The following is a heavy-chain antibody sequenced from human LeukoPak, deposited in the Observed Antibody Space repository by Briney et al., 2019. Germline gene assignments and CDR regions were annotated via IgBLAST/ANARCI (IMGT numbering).Heavy chain of an antibody. V-gene: IGHV3-21*01. CDR2: FSSSSSYI. CDR1: GFTFSSYS. Sequence: GGSLRLSCAASGFTFSSYSMNWVRQAPGKGVEWVSSFSSSSSYIYYADSVKGRFTIYRDNAKNSPYLQMNSLRAEDTAVYYCARGGAGEMATTLDYWGQGTLVTVSS. J-gene: IGHJ4*02. D-gene: IGHD5-24*01. CDR3: ARGGAGEMATTLDY.